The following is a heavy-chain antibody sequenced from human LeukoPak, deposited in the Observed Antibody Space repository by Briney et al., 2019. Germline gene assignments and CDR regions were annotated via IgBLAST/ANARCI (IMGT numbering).Heavy chain of an antibody. CDR2: INPSGGST. J-gene: IGHJ4*02. CDR3: ARDGEYGDPRYYFDY. Sequence: ASVKVSCKASGYTFTSYYMHWVRRAPGQGLEWMGIINPSGGSTSYAQKFQGRVTMTRDTSTSTVYMELSSLRSEDTAVYYCARDGEYGDPRYYFDYWGQGTLVTVSS. V-gene: IGHV1-46*01. CDR1: GYTFTSYY. D-gene: IGHD4-17*01.